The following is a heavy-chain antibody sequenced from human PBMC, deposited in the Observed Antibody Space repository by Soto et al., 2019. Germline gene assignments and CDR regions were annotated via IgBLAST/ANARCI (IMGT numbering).Heavy chain of an antibody. CDR1: GGSISRGGYY. J-gene: IGHJ4*01. D-gene: IGHD4-17*01. Sequence: PSGTLSLTCTVSGGSISRGGYYWSWIFHHPGKGLEWIGYIYYSGSTYYNPSLKSRVTISVDTSKNQFSLKLSSVTAADTAVYYCARETTVTLFDYWGQGTLVTVSS. CDR2: IYYSGST. CDR3: ARETTVTLFDY. V-gene: IGHV4-31*03.